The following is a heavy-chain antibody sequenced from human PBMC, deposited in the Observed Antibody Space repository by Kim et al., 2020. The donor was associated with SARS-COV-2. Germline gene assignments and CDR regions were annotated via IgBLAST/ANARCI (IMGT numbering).Heavy chain of an antibody. CDR3: ARAPYYYGSGSFH. J-gene: IGHJ4*02. D-gene: IGHD3-10*01. V-gene: IGHV3-11*01. Sequence: YADSVKGRFTISRDNAKNSLYLQMNSLRAEDTAVYYCARAPYYYGSGSFHWGQGTLVTVSS.